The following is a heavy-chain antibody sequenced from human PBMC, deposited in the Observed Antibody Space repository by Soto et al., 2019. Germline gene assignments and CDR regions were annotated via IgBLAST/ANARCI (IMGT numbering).Heavy chain of an antibody. D-gene: IGHD3-9*01. CDR2: IIPMFGTA. J-gene: IGHJ4*02. V-gene: IGHV1-69*12. CDR1: GGTFKNYG. CDR3: AGDVGGTGLNF. Sequence: QVQLVQSGAEVKKPGSSVKVSCRTSGGTFKNYGFSWVRQAPGQGLEWMGGIIPMFGTANYGQIFQGRLTITAAESKSTAYMELSSVKSEDTAVYYCAGDVGGTGLNFWGQGTLVIVSS.